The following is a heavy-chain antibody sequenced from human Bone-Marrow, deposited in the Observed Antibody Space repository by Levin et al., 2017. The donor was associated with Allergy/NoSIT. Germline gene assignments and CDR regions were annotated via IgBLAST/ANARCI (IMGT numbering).Heavy chain of an antibody. CDR1: GFTFSSYW. J-gene: IGHJ6*03. CDR2: IKQDGSEK. D-gene: IGHD2-2*01. CDR3: ARVISVCSTSCYVGYYYYYYYMDV. Sequence: GGSLRLSCAASGFTFSSYWMSWVRQAPGKGLEWVANIKQDGSEKYYVDSVKGRFTISRDNAKNSLYLQMNSLRAEDTAVYYCARVISVCSTSCYVGYYYYYYYMDVWGKGTTVTVSS. V-gene: IGHV3-7*03.